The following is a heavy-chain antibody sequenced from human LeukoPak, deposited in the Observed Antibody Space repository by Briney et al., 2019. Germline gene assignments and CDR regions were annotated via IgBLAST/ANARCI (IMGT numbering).Heavy chain of an antibody. CDR3: ASTTVTTQGDYYYYMDV. J-gene: IGHJ6*03. CDR2: ISPNSGVT. D-gene: IGHD4-17*01. CDR1: GYTFIDYY. Sequence: ASVKVSCKASGYTFIDYYINWVRQAPGQGLEWMGWISPNSGVTNYAQKFQGRVTMTRDTSVSTAYMELTSLTSDDTAVYYCASTTVTTQGDYYYYMDVWGKGTTVTVSS. V-gene: IGHV1-2*02.